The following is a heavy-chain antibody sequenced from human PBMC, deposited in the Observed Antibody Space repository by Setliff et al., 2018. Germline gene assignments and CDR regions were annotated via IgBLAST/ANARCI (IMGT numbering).Heavy chain of an antibody. CDR2: ISAYSGNT. CDR1: GYTFSNYG. CDR3: SRLVRYCTTTSCQEASGTEF. V-gene: IGHV1-18*01. J-gene: IGHJ4*02. Sequence: ASVKVSCKASGYTFSNYGITWVRQAPGQGLEWMGWISAYSGNTKYAQKLQGRVTMTTDTSTTTAYLELRSLTSDDTAVYYCSRLVRYCTTTSCQEASGTEFWGQGTLVTVSS. D-gene: IGHD2-2*01.